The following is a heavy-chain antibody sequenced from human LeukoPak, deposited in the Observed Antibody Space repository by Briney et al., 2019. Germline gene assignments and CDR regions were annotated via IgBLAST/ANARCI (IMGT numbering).Heavy chain of an antibody. V-gene: IGHV3-7*01. D-gene: IGHD2-15*01. CDR3: ARDRGYCSGGSCYNWFDP. Sequence: GGSLRLSCAASGFTFSSYWMSWVRQAPGKGLEWVANIKQDGSEKYYVDSVKGRFTIPRDNAKNSLYLQMNSLRAEDTAVYYCARDRGYCSGGSCYNWFDPWGQGTLVTVSS. CDR2: IKQDGSEK. J-gene: IGHJ5*02. CDR1: GFTFSSYW.